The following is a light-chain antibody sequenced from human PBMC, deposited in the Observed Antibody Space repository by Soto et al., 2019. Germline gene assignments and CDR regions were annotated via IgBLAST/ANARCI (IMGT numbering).Light chain of an antibody. CDR1: SSDVGGYNY. V-gene: IGLV2-14*01. Sequence: QSVLTQPASVSGSPGQSITISCTGTSSDVGGYNYVSWYQHHPGKPPKLIIYEVSNRPSGVSNRFSGSKSGNTASLTISGLQAEDEADYYCSFYTISWVFGGGTKLTVL. CDR2: EVS. J-gene: IGLJ3*02. CDR3: SFYTISWV.